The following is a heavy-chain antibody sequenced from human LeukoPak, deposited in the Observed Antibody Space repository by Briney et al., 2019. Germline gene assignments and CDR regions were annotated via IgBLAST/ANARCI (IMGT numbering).Heavy chain of an antibody. J-gene: IGHJ4*02. V-gene: IGHV4-39*01. CDR2: MYYSGST. CDR1: GGSISSSSYY. D-gene: IGHD5-18*01. Sequence: SETLSLTCTVSGGSISSSSYYRGWIRQPPGKGLEWIGSMYYSGSTYYNPSLKSRVTISVDTSKNQFSLKLSSVTAADTAVYYCARHNNYGYECFDYWGQGTLVTVSS. CDR3: ARHNNYGYECFDY.